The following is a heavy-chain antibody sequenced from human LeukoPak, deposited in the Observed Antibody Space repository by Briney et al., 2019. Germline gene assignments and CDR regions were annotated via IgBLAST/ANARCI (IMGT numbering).Heavy chain of an antibody. CDR1: GGSFSGYY. CDR3: ARGGIRITMVRGVIFSRFDY. CDR2: ISHSGST. V-gene: IGHV4-34*01. Sequence: PSETLSLTCAVYGGSFSGYYWSWIRQPPGKGLEWIGEISHSGSTNYNPSLKSRVTISVDTSKNQFSLKLSSVTAADTAVYCCARGGIRITMVRGVIFSRFDYWGQGTLVTVSS. D-gene: IGHD3-10*01. J-gene: IGHJ4*02.